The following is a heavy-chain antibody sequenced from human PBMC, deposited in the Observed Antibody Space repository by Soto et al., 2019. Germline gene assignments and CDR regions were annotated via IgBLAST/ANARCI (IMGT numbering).Heavy chain of an antibody. CDR3: ATEERYSSSYGYYYGMGV. D-gene: IGHD6-6*01. J-gene: IGHJ6*02. CDR2: IYHSGST. CDR1: GGSISSGGYS. Sequence: LSITCAVSGGSISSGGYSWSWIRQPPGQVLEWIGYIYHSGSTYYNPSLKSRVTISVDRSKNQFSLKLSSVTAADTAVSYCATEERYSSSYGYYYGMGVWG. V-gene: IGHV4-30-2*01.